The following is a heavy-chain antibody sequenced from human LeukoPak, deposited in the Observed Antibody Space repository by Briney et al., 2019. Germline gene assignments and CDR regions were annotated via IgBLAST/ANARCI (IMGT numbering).Heavy chain of an antibody. CDR1: GYTFTSYD. V-gene: IGHV1-8*01. CDR2: MNPNSGNT. Sequence: GASVKVSCKASGYTFTSYDINWVRQATGQGLEWMGWMNPNSGNTGYAQKFQGRVTMTRNTSISTAYMELSSLRSEDTAVYYCASDSSSSDDAFDIWGQGTMVTVSS. CDR3: ASDSSSSDDAFDI. J-gene: IGHJ3*02. D-gene: IGHD6-13*01.